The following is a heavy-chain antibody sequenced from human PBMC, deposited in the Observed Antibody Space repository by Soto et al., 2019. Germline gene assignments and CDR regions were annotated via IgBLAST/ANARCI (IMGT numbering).Heavy chain of an antibody. J-gene: IGHJ4*02. CDR1: GFTFSSYS. CDR3: AKASVWYPYFDS. Sequence: PGESLKISCAASGFTFSSYSMNWVRQAPGKGLEWVSSISSSSSYIYYADSVKGRFTISRDNAKNSLYLQMNSLRVEDTAVYYCAKASVWYPYFDSWGQGTLVTVSS. V-gene: IGHV3-21*01. D-gene: IGHD6-13*01. CDR2: ISSSSSYI.